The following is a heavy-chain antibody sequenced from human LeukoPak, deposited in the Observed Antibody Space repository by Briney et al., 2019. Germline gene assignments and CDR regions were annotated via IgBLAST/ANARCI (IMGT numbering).Heavy chain of an antibody. D-gene: IGHD3-10*01. Sequence: GESLKISCKGSGHSFTSYWIGWVRQMPGKGLEWMGIIYPGDSDTRYSPSFQGQVTISADKSISTAYLQWSSLKASDTAMYYCARHAVHTGTNYYYYGMDVWGQGTTVTVSS. CDR2: IYPGDSDT. CDR1: GHSFTSYW. CDR3: ARHAVHTGTNYYYYGMDV. V-gene: IGHV5-51*01. J-gene: IGHJ6*02.